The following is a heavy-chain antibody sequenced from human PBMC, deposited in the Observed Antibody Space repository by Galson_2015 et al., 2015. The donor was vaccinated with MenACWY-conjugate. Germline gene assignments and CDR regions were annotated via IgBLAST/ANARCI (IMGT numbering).Heavy chain of an antibody. CDR3: AKVGVGYSWSYYRLITPYYFDY. CDR1: GFTFSSYG. CDR2: MSYDGSNK. J-gene: IGHJ4*02. V-gene: IGHV3-30*18. Sequence: SMRLSCAASGFTFSSYGMHWGRQAPGKGQEWVAVMSYDGSNKYYADSVKGRFTISRDNSKNTLYLQMNSLRAEDTAVYYCAKVGVGYSWSYYRLITPYYFDYWGQGTLVTVSS. D-gene: IGHD1-26*01.